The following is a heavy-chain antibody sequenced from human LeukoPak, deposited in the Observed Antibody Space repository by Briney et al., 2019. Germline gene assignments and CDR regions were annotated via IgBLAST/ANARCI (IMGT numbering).Heavy chain of an antibody. V-gene: IGHV3-9*01. D-gene: IGHD2-2*01. CDR3: ARSSAREYCSSATCYLIGAFDI. Sequence: SLRLSCAASGFTFDDYAMHWVRQAPGKGLEWVSGISWNSGSIGYADSVKGRFTISRDNAKNSLYLQMNSLRAEDTTVYYCARSSAREYCSSATCYLIGAFDIWGQGTMVTVSS. CDR1: GFTFDDYA. CDR2: ISWNSGSI. J-gene: IGHJ3*02.